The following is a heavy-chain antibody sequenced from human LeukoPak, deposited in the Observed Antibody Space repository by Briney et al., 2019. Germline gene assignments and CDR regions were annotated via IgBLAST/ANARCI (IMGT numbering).Heavy chain of an antibody. D-gene: IGHD3-3*01. J-gene: IGHJ3*02. CDR3: ARGAIFGVVITRSAFDI. Sequence: GGSLRLSCAASGFTFSSYAMHWVRQAPGKGLEWVAVISYDGSNKYYADSVKGRFTISRDNSKNTLYLQMNTLRAEDTAVYYCARGAIFGVVITRSAFDIWGQGTMVTVSS. CDR2: ISYDGSNK. V-gene: IGHV3-30*04. CDR1: GFTFSSYA.